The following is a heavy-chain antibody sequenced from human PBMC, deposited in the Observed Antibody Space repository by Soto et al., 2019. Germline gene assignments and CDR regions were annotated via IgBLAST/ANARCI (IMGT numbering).Heavy chain of an antibody. J-gene: IGHJ3*02. Sequence: AGESLKISCKGSGYSFTSYWIGWVRQMPGKGLEWMGIIYPGDSDTRYSPSFQGQVTISADKSISTAYLQWSSLKASDTAMYYCARLNDSSGYYRDDAFDIWGQGTMVTVSS. CDR2: IYPGDSDT. CDR3: ARLNDSSGYYRDDAFDI. CDR1: GYSFTSYW. D-gene: IGHD3-22*01. V-gene: IGHV5-51*01.